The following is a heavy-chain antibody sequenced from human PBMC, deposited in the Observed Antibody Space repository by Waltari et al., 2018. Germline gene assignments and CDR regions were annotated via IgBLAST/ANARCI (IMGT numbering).Heavy chain of an antibody. D-gene: IGHD6-19*01. CDR1: GYTFSDYY. CDR3: ATALGDSSSASRPFDF. J-gene: IGHJ3*01. CDR2: VDPEDGET. V-gene: IGHV1-69-2*01. Sequence: EVHLLQSGAELKDPGTTVRISCKVSGYTFSDYYIHWVQQAPGKGLRWMGIVDPEDGETIYADNFQGRVTISADTSTDTAFMELSSLRSEDTAVFYCATALGDSSSASRPFDFWGQGTMITVSS.